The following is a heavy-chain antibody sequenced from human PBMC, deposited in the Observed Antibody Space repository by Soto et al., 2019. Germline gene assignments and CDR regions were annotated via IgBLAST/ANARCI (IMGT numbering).Heavy chain of an antibody. CDR3: ASAAYCSSTSCYVPNWFYP. V-gene: IGHV4-34*01. CDR2: INHSGST. D-gene: IGHD2-2*01. Sequence: QVQLQQWGAGLLKPSETLSLTCAVSGGSFSGYYWSWIRQPPGKGLEWIGEINHSGSTNYNPSLKSRVTQPVDPSKNQFSLKLSHVTAADAAVYYCASAAYCSSTSCYVPNWFYPWGQGTLVTVSS. CDR1: GGSFSGYY. J-gene: IGHJ5*02.